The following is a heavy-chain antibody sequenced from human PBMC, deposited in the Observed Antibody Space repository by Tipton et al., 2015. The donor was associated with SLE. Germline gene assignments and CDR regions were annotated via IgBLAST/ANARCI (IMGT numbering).Heavy chain of an antibody. V-gene: IGHV3-30*02. Sequence: GSLRLSCAASGFTFSSYGMHWVRQAPGKGLEWVAFIRYDGSNKYYADSVKGRFTISRDNSKKTLYLQMNSLRAEDTAVYYWAKGICSGGSCPLDPWGQGTLVTVSS. D-gene: IGHD2-15*01. J-gene: IGHJ5*02. CDR2: IRYDGSNK. CDR3: AKGICSGGSCPLDP. CDR1: GFTFSSYG.